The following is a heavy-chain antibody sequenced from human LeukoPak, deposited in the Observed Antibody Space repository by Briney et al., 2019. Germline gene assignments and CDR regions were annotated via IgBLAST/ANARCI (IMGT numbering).Heavy chain of an antibody. CDR2: IPHSGTT. J-gene: IGHJ4*02. V-gene: IGHV4-30-4*08. CDR1: GGSISSGDYS. CDR3: ARWDDSAWAFGS. D-gene: IGHD6-19*01. Sequence: PSQTLSLTCTVSGGSISSGDYSWNWIRQTPGKGLEWIGYIPHSGTTSYRSSLKSRVTISVDSSKNQLSLKLASVTAADTAVYFCARWDDSAWAFGSWGPGTLVTVSS.